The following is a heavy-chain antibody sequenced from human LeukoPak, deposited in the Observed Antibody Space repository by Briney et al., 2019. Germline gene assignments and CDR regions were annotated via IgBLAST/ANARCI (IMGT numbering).Heavy chain of an antibody. CDR1: GGSISSGGYY. CDR3: AREGGYSGYLDY. J-gene: IGHJ4*02. CDR2: IYYSGST. Sequence: SETLSLTCTVSGGSISSGGYYWSWIRQHPGKGLEWIGYIYYSGSTYYNPSLKSRVTISVDTSKNQFSRKLSSVTAADTAVYYCAREGGYSGYLDYWGQGTLVTVSS. D-gene: IGHD5-12*01. V-gene: IGHV4-31*03.